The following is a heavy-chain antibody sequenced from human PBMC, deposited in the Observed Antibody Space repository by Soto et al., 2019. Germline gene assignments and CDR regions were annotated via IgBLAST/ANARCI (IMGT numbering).Heavy chain of an antibody. J-gene: IGHJ4*02. Sequence: SVKVSCKASGYTFTSYGISWVRQAPGQGLEWMGGIIPIFGTANYAQKFQGRVTITADESTSTAYMELSSLRSEDTAVYYCARTWIQLWSVFDYWGQGTLVTVSS. CDR1: GYTFTSYG. CDR2: IIPIFGTA. D-gene: IGHD5-18*01. V-gene: IGHV1-69*13. CDR3: ARTWIQLWSVFDY.